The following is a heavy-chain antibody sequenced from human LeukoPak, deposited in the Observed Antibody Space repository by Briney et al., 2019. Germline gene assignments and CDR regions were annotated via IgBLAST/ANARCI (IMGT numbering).Heavy chain of an antibody. V-gene: IGHV3-7*04. Sequence: GGSLRLSCAASGFPFAPFWMTWVRQAPGKGPEFVATMNRDGSEVAYGNSVRGRFTISRDNAKNSLYLQMYSLRAEDTAVYYCARGIDEWLYLNYWGQGGLVTVSS. CDR1: GFPFAPFW. CDR3: ARGIDEWLYLNY. CDR2: MNRDGSEV. D-gene: IGHD3-3*01. J-gene: IGHJ4*02.